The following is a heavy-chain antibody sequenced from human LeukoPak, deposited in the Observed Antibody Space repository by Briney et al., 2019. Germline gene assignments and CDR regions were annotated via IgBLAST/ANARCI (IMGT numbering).Heavy chain of an antibody. V-gene: IGHV1-69*02. CDR3: ARARQTSQLLSSWFDP. Sequence: GASVKVSCKASGCTFSSYTISWVRQAPGQGLEWMGRIIPILGIANYAQKFQGRVTITADKSTSTAYMELSSLRSDDTAVYYCARARQTSQLLSSWFDPWGQGTPVTVSS. CDR2: IIPILGIA. CDR1: GCTFSSYT. J-gene: IGHJ5*02. D-gene: IGHD2-2*01.